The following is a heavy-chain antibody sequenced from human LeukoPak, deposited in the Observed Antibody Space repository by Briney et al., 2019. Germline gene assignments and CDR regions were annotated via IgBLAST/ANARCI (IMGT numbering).Heavy chain of an antibody. CDR3: TTDRGGLLTW. CDR1: GFTVSSNY. D-gene: IGHD3-10*01. J-gene: IGHJ4*02. Sequence: GGSLRLSCAASGFTVSSNYMSWVRQAPGKGLEWVGRIKSKTDGGTTDYAAPVKGRFTISRDDSKNTLYLQMNSLKTEDTAVYYCTTDRGGLLTWGGQGTLVTVSS. CDR2: IKSKTDGGTT. V-gene: IGHV3-15*01.